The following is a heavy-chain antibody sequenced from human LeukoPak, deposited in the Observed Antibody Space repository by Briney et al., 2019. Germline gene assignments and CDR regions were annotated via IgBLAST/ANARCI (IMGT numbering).Heavy chain of an antibody. CDR3: AKDRYGDYEAPFHYYMDA. CDR1: GYTFSGFY. V-gene: IGHV1-2*02. D-gene: IGHD5-12*01. Sequence: ASVKVSCNASGYTFSGFYIHWVRQAPGQGLEWMGWMNPNSGVTNYAQKLQGRVTITRDTSIDTAYMQLSRLRSDDTAVYYCAKDRYGDYEAPFHYYMDAWGRGTTVTVSS. J-gene: IGHJ6*03. CDR2: MNPNSGVT.